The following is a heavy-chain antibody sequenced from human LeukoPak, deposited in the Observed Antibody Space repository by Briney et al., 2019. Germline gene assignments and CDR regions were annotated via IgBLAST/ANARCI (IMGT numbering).Heavy chain of an antibody. CDR3: ATGDCSSTSCSFYYMDV. V-gene: IGHV1-69*05. D-gene: IGHD2-2*01. CDR2: IIPIFGTA. Sequence: SVKVSCKASGGTFSSYAISWVRQAPGQGLEWMGGIIPIFGTANYAQKFQGRVTITTDESTSTAYMELSSLRSEDTAVYYCATGDCSSTSCSFYYMDVWGKGTTVTVSS. J-gene: IGHJ6*03. CDR1: GGTFSSYA.